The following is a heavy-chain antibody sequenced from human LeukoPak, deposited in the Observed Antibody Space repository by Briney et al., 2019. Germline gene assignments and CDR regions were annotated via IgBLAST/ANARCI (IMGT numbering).Heavy chain of an antibody. Sequence: KPSETLSLTCAVYGGSFSGYYWSWIRQPPGKGLEWIGEINHSGSTNYNPSLKSRVTISVDTSKNQFSLKLSSVTAADTAVYSCARGRLKQWLVRYADYYYGMDVWGQGTTVTVSS. V-gene: IGHV4-34*01. CDR3: ARGRLKQWLVRYADYYYGMDV. D-gene: IGHD6-19*01. CDR1: GGSFSGYY. CDR2: INHSGST. J-gene: IGHJ6*02.